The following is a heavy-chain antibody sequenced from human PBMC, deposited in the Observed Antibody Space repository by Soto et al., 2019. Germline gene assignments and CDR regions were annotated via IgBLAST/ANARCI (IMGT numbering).Heavy chain of an antibody. D-gene: IGHD4-4*01. J-gene: IGHJ6*02. CDR2: IIPFIGTA. CDR3: ARVVMTTVPASYYYGMDV. V-gene: IGHV1-69*11. Sequence: SLNGYCKASGYAFTRYAISWVSQETGRGLEWMGRIIPFIGTANYAQKFQGRVTITADESTSTAYMELTSLRSEDTAVYYCARVVMTTVPASYYYGMDVWGQGTTVTVSS. CDR1: GYAFTRYA.